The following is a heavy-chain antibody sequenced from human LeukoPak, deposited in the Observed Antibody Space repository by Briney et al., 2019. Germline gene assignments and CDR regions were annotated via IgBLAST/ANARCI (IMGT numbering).Heavy chain of an antibody. CDR3: ARDVRTYDSSGYYFSFFDY. CDR1: GFTFSSYW. D-gene: IGHD3-22*01. Sequence: GGSLRLSCAASGFTFSSYWMSWVRQAPGKGLEWVANIKQDGSEKYYVDSVKGRFTISRDNAKNSLYLQMNSLRAEDTAVYYCARDVRTYDSSGYYFSFFDYWGQGTLVTVSS. V-gene: IGHV3-7*01. J-gene: IGHJ4*02. CDR2: IKQDGSEK.